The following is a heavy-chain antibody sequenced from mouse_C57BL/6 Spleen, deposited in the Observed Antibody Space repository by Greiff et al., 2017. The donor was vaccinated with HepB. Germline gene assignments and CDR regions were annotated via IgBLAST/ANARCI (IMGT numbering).Heavy chain of an antibody. CDR3: ARSGCYCGSSYAMDY. CDR2: IDPSDSYT. V-gene: IGHV1-69*01. CDR1: GYTFTSYW. D-gene: IGHD1-1*01. Sequence: QVQLQQPGAELVMPGASVKLSCKASGYTFTSYWMHWVKQRPGQGLEWIGEIDPSDSYTNYNQKFKGKSTLTVDKASSTAYMQLSSLTSEDSAVYYCARSGCYCGSSYAMDYWGQGTSVTVSS. J-gene: IGHJ4*01.